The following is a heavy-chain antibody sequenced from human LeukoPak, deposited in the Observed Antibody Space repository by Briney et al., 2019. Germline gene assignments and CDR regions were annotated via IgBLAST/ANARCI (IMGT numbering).Heavy chain of an antibody. CDR2: INTNTGNP. CDR1: GYTFTSYA. Sequence: ASVKVSCKASGYTFTSYAMNWARQAPGQGLEWMGWINTNTGNPTYAQGFTGRFVFSLDTSVSTAYLQISSLKAEDTAVYYCARDQYYDSSWGGGEDYWGQGTLVTVSS. V-gene: IGHV7-4-1*02. CDR3: ARDQYYDSSWGGGEDY. J-gene: IGHJ4*02. D-gene: IGHD3-22*01.